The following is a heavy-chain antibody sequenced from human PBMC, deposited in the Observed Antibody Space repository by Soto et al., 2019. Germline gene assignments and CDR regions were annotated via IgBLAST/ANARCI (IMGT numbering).Heavy chain of an antibody. V-gene: IGHV3-23*01. D-gene: IGHD6-13*01. J-gene: IGHJ5*02. Sequence: EVQVLESGGGLVQPGGSLRLSCAASGLTFSSYAMTWVRQAPGKGLEWVSAMSGGGETTYYADSVKGRFTISRDNSRNTLYLQMNSLRAEDTAAYYCAKASGRSWYNWFDPWGQGTLVTVST. CDR2: MSGGGETT. CDR3: AKASGRSWYNWFDP. CDR1: GLTFSSYA.